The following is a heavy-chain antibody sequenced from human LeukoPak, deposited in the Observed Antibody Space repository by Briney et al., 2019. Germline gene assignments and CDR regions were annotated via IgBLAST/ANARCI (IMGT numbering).Heavy chain of an antibody. Sequence: ASVKVSCKASGYTFTSYYMHWVRQAPGQGLEWMGIINPSGGSTSYAQKFQGRVTMTRDTSTSTVYMELSSLRSEDTAVCYCARKGGRLVPLRSKTPNGLDYWGQGTLVTVSS. CDR1: GYTFTSYY. D-gene: IGHD6-19*01. V-gene: IGHV1-46*01. CDR3: ARKGGRLVPLRSKTPNGLDY. CDR2: INPSGGST. J-gene: IGHJ4*02.